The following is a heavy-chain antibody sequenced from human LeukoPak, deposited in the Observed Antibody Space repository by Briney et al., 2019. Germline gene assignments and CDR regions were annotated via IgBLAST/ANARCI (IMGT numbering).Heavy chain of an antibody. CDR3: ATNVGFGSGNGGGN. CDR2: IKQDGSEK. Sequence: GGSLRLSCIGSGFTFSNFWMSWVRQAPGKGLEWVANIKQDGSEKFYVDSVKGRFTISRDNAKNILYLQMNDLRAADSAEYYCATNVGFGSGNGGGNWGQGTVVIVSS. D-gene: IGHD3-10*01. J-gene: IGHJ4*02. V-gene: IGHV3-7*01. CDR1: GFTFSNFW.